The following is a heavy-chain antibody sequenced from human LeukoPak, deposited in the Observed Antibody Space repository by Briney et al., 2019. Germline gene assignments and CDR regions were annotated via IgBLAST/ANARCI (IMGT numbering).Heavy chain of an antibody. D-gene: IGHD2-15*01. CDR1: GGSISSYY. J-gene: IGHJ4*02. Sequence: SETLSLTCTVSGGSISSYYWSWIRQPPGKGLEWIGYIYYSGSSNYNPSLKRRVTISVDTSKNQFSLKLSSVTAADTAVYYCARVICSGGSCRFDYWGQGTLVTVSS. V-gene: IGHV4-59*12. CDR3: ARVICSGGSCRFDY. CDR2: IYYSGSS.